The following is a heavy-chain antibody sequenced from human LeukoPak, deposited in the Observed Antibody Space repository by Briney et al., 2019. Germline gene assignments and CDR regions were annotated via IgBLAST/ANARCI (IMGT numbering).Heavy chain of an antibody. Sequence: GASVKVSCKASGGTFSSYAISWVRQAPGQGLEWMGGIIPIFGTANYAQKFQGRVTITADESTSTAYMELSSLRSEDTAVYYCARDCSSTSCYKGGYYMDVWGKGTTVTVSS. CDR1: GGTFSSYA. CDR2: IIPIFGTA. D-gene: IGHD2-2*02. V-gene: IGHV1-69*13. J-gene: IGHJ6*03. CDR3: ARDCSSTSCYKGGYYMDV.